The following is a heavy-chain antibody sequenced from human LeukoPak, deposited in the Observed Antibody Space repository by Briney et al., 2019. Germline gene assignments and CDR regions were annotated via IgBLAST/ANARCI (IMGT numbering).Heavy chain of an antibody. CDR3: ASRGLYGYFKS. CDR2: MSHNAAA. D-gene: IGHD2/OR15-2a*01. J-gene: IGHJ4*02. Sequence: SETLSLTCTVAGDSITDQTYYWGWVRQPPGKGLEWIGRMSHNAAAWYNPSLKSRFNISADTSRNQFSLRLTSVTAADTAVYYCASRGLYGYFKSWGQGTLVTASS. V-gene: IGHV4-39*01. CDR1: GDSITDQTYY.